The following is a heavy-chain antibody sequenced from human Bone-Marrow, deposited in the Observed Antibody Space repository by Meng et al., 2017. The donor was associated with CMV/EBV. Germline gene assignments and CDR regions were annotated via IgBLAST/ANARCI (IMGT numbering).Heavy chain of an antibody. V-gene: IGHV4-59*01. J-gene: IGHJ5*02. CDR3: ARGPMGGSVDP. CDR2: IYYSGST. Sequence: SETLSLTCTVSGGSISSYYWSWIRQPPGKGLEWIGYIYYSGSTNYNPSLKSRVTISVDTSKNQFSLKLSSVTAADTAVYYCARGPMGGSVDPWGQGTLVTVSS. CDR1: GGSISSYY. D-gene: IGHD3-16*01.